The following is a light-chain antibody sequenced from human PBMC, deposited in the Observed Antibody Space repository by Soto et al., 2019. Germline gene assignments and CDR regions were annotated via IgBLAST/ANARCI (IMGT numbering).Light chain of an antibody. J-gene: IGKJ5*01. V-gene: IGKV1-33*01. CDR1: KDISNY. Sequence: DIQMPQSPSSLSASVVDRVTITCQASKDISNYLNWYQQKPGKAPKLLIYDASNLETGVPSRFSGSGSGTDFTFTISSLQPEDIATYYCQQYDNLPITFGQGTRLESK. CDR3: QQYDNLPIT. CDR2: DAS.